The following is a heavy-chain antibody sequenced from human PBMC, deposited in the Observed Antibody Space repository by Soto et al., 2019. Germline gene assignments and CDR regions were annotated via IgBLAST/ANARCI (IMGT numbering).Heavy chain of an antibody. D-gene: IGHD2-21*01. CDR2: ISGSGSSV. CDR1: GLTFSHYV. J-gene: IGHJ6*02. Sequence: GGSLRLSCAASGLTFSHYVLSWVRQAPGGGLEWVSSISGSGSSVYLADSVRGRFAMSRDLSTNTVSLQMNSLTVEDTAIYYCAKVRASYLSASYFYYGLEVWGQGTTVTVSS. CDR3: AKVRASYLSASYFYYGLEV. V-gene: IGHV3-23*01.